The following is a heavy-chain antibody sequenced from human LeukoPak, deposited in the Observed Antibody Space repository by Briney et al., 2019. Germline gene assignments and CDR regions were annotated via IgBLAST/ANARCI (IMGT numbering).Heavy chain of an antibody. Sequence: GGSLRLSCAASGFTFSTYWMSWVRQAPGKGLEWVANINQDGSQKYYVDSLKGRLTISRDNAKSLLYLQMNSLRAEDTGVYYCAKDHYWSIDYWGRGTLVTVSS. CDR2: INQDGSQK. V-gene: IGHV3-7*01. D-gene: IGHD3-3*01. CDR1: GFTFSTYW. CDR3: AKDHYWSIDY. J-gene: IGHJ4*02.